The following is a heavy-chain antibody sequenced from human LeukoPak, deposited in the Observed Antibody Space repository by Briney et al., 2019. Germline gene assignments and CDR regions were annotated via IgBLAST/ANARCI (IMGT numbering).Heavy chain of an antibody. J-gene: IGHJ3*02. CDR2: IYPGDSDT. D-gene: IGHD3-22*01. V-gene: IGHV5-51*01. Sequence: GESLKISCKGSGYSFTSYWIGWVRQMPGKGLEWMGIIYPGDSDTRYSPSFQGPVTISADKSISTAYLQWRRLKASDTAMYYCARPSYYDSSRGDAFDIWGQGTMVAVSS. CDR3: ARPSYYDSSRGDAFDI. CDR1: GYSFTSYW.